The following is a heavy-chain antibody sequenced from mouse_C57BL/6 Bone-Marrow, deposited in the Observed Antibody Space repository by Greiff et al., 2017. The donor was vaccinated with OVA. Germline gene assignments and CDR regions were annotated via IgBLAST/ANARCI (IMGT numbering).Heavy chain of an antibody. CDR1: GYNFTSYW. CDR3: ATDY. J-gene: IGHJ2*01. Sequence: QVQLQQPGAELVRPGSSVKLSCTASGYNFTSYWMDWVKQRTGQGLEWIGNIYPSDSETHYNQKFKDKATLTVDISSSTAYMQLSSLTSGDSAVYYWATDYWGQGNAITVSS. V-gene: IGHV1-61*01. CDR2: IYPSDSET.